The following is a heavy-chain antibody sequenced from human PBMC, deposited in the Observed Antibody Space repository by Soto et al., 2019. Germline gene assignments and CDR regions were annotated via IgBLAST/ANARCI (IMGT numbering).Heavy chain of an antibody. Sequence: EVQLMESGGGLVQPGGSLRLSCAASGFIVNNILMPWVRQAPGKGLESLSTISSDDNTYYADSVKGRFTISRDSSKNTLYLQMNSLRAEDTAVYHCARDILGGSYDFSHGGQGTLVTVSS. CDR1: GFIVNNIL. CDR3: ARDILGGSYDFSH. D-gene: IGHD3-3*01. J-gene: IGHJ1*01. V-gene: IGHV3-66*01. CDR2: ISSDDNT.